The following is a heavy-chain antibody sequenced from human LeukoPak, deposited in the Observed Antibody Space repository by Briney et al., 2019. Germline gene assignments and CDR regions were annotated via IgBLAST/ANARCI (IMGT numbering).Heavy chain of an antibody. Sequence: GASVKVSCKASGYTFTGYYMHWVRQAPGQGLEWMGWINPNSGGTNYAQKFQGRVTMTRDTSISTAYMELSRLRSDDTAAYYCARDPGGWLSNYFDYWGQGTLVTVSS. D-gene: IGHD6-19*01. V-gene: IGHV1-2*02. J-gene: IGHJ4*02. CDR1: GYTFTGYY. CDR2: INPNSGGT. CDR3: ARDPGGWLSNYFDY.